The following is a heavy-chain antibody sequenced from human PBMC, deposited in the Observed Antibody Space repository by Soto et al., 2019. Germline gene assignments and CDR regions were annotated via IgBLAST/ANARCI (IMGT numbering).Heavy chain of an antibody. D-gene: IGHD2-21*02. J-gene: IGHJ4*02. CDR1: GGSISSTGHY. CDR2: IYYAGSP. Sequence: QLQLQESGPGLVKPSETLSLTCSVSGGSISSTGHYWGWIRQPPGKGLEWIGNIYYAGSPYYNPSIKSRVTISVDTSKNHFSLALTSVTAADTAVYYCARLMGVVTVDYWGQGALVTVSS. CDR3: ARLMGVVTVDY. V-gene: IGHV4-39*02.